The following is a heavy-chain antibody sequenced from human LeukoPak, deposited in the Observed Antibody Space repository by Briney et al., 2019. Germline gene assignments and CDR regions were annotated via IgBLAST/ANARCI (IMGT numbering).Heavy chain of an antibody. J-gene: IGHJ3*02. Sequence: PSETLSLTCTVSGGSISSSSYYWGWIRQPPGKGLKWIGSIYYGGSAYSNPSLKGRVTISVDTSKNQFSLRLTSVTAADTAVYYCAGYQLLYSAFDIWGQGTVVTVSS. CDR1: GGSISSSSYY. CDR2: IYYGGSA. D-gene: IGHD2-2*02. CDR3: AGYQLLYSAFDI. V-gene: IGHV4-39*07.